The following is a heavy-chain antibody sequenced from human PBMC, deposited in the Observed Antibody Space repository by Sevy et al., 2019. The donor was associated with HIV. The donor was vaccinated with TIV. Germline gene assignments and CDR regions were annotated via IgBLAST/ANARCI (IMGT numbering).Heavy chain of an antibody. CDR2: IYYSGST. J-gene: IGHJ5*02. CDR1: GGSISSYY. D-gene: IGHD6-13*01. CDR3: ARDVSGGSSWYMEWFDP. Sequence: SETLSLTCTVSGGSISSYYWSWIRQPPGKGLEWIGYIYYSGSTNYNPSLKSRVTISVDTSKNQFSLKLSSVTAADTAVYYCARDVSGGSSWYMEWFDPWGQGTLVTVSS. V-gene: IGHV4-59*13.